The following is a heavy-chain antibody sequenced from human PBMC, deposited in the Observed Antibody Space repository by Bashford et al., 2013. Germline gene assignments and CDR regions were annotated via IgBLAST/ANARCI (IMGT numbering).Heavy chain of an antibody. CDR1: GFSLSTSGMR. V-gene: IGHV2-70*04. J-gene: IGHJ4*02. D-gene: IGHD3-10*01. CDR2: IDWDDDK. CDR3: ARTFGGEYYFDY. Sequence: SGPTLVKPTQTLTLTCTFSGFSLSTSGMRVSWIRQPPGKALEWLARIDWDDDKFYSTSLKTRLTISKDTSKNQVVLTMTNMDPVDTATYYCARTFGGEYYFDYWGQGTLVTVSS.